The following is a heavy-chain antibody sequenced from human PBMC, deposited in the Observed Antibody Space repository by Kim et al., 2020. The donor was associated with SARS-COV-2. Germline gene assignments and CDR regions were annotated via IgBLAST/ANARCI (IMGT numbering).Heavy chain of an antibody. J-gene: IGHJ4*02. CDR3: ARDQGYSSSWYVRGDFDY. V-gene: IGHV1-18*01. CDR1: GYTFTSYG. Sequence: ASVKVSCKASGYTFTSYGISWVRQAPGQGLEWMGWISAYNGNTNYAQKLQGRVTMTTDTSTSTAYMELRSLRSDDTAVYYCARDQGYSSSWYVRGDFDYWGQGTLVTVSS. D-gene: IGHD6-13*01. CDR2: ISAYNGNT.